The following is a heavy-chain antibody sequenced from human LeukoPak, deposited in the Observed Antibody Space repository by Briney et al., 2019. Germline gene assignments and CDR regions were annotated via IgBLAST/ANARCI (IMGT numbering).Heavy chain of an antibody. CDR2: ISLGGDVK. D-gene: IGHD1-26*01. V-gene: IGHV3-30*01. CDR3: ARDQIAGAPDYLDY. CDR1: GFTFSIYD. J-gene: IGHJ4*02. Sequence: GGSLRLSCATSGFTFSIYDTHWVRQAPGKGLEWVAAISLGGDVKLYADSVQGRFTISRDNARNTLYLQMNGLTPGDTAVYYCARDQIAGAPDYLDYWGQETLVTVSS.